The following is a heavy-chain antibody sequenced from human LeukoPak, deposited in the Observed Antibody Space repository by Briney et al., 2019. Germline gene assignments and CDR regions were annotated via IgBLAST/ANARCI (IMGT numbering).Heavy chain of an antibody. Sequence: PGRSLRLSCAASGFTFSSYGMHWVRQAPGKGLEWVAVIWYDGSNKFYADSLKGRFTVSRDNSKSMVYLQMSSLRAEDTAVYYCARDRSSDWHGAFDIWGQGTMVTVSS. D-gene: IGHD6-19*01. J-gene: IGHJ3*02. V-gene: IGHV3-33*01. CDR2: IWYDGSNK. CDR1: GFTFSSYG. CDR3: ARDRSSDWHGAFDI.